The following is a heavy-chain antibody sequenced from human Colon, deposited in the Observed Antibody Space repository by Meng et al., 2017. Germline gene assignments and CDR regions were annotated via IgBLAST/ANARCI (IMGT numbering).Heavy chain of an antibody. V-gene: IGHV4-59*11. CDR1: GGSITSHN. J-gene: IGHJ4*02. CDR3: ARDGDYASNYFDS. Sequence: GSLRLSCTVSGGSITSHNWNWIRQSPGKGLEWIGAGSFSGGTNYNPSLKGRVTTSVDTSKNQFSLKLSSVTTADTAVYYCARDGDYASNYFDSWGQGTLVTVSS. D-gene: IGHD4-17*01. CDR2: GSFSGGT.